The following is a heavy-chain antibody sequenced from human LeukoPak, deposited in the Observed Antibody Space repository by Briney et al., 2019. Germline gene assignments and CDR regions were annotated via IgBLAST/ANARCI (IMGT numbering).Heavy chain of an antibody. CDR1: GYTFTSYD. CDR3: ARARRVVVVLAAILSYYYYYMDV. CDR2: MNPNSGNT. V-gene: IGHV1-8*01. Sequence: ASVKVSCKASGYTFTSYDINWVRQATGQGLEWMGWMNPNSGNTGYAQKFQGRVTMTRNTSISTAYMELSSLRSGDTAVYYCARARRVVVVLAAILSYYYYYMDVWGKGTTVTVSS. J-gene: IGHJ6*03. D-gene: IGHD2-2*01.